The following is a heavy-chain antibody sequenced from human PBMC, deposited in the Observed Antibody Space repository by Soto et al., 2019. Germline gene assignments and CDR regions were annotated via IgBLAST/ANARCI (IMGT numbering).Heavy chain of an antibody. D-gene: IGHD6-13*01. CDR1: GFTFSSYS. Sequence: GGSLRLSCAASGFTFSSYSMNWVRQAPGKGLEWVSYISSSSSTIYYADSVKGRFTISRDNAKNSLYLQMNSLRDEDTAVYYCAREVPSSSWYWFDTWGQGTLVTVSS. J-gene: IGHJ5*02. CDR2: ISSSSSTI. V-gene: IGHV3-48*02. CDR3: AREVPSSSWYWFDT.